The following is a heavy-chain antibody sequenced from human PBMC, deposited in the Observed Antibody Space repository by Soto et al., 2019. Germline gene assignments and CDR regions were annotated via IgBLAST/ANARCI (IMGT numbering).Heavy chain of an antibody. D-gene: IGHD6-19*01. CDR2: ISYDGTKT. Sequence: QVQLVESGGGVVQPGRSLRVSCAASGFTFSIYAMHWVRQAPGTGLEWVAVISYDGTKTYYADSVKGRFTISRDNSKNTVYLQMNSLRDEDTSVYYCAKHRCPRWQWLIDPFDYLGQGTLVTVSP. J-gene: IGHJ4*02. CDR1: GFTFSIYA. CDR3: AKHRCPRWQWLIDPFDY. V-gene: IGHV3-30*18.